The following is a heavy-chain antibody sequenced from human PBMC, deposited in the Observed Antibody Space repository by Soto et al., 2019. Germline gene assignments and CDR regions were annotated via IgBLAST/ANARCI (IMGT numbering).Heavy chain of an antibody. J-gene: IGHJ4*02. Sequence: QVQLQESGPGLVKPSQTLSLTCTVSGGSISSGGYYWSWIRQHPGKGLEWIGYIYYSGSTYYNPSLKSRVTIAVDTSKSLFSQKLSSVTAADTAVYYCAREGYDSSGYYVGVDYWGQGTLVTVSS. CDR1: GGSISSGGYY. CDR2: IYYSGST. V-gene: IGHV4-31*03. D-gene: IGHD3-22*01. CDR3: AREGYDSSGYYVGVDY.